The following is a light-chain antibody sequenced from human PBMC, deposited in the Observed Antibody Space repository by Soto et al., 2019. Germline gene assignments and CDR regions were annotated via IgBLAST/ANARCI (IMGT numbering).Light chain of an antibody. V-gene: IGLV4-69*01. CDR3: QTWGTGIRV. Sequence: QPVLTQSPSASASLGASVKLTCTLSSGHSTYAIAWHQQQPGKGPRYLMKLNGDGTHNKGDGIPDRFSGSSSGTERYLTISSLQSEDEADYYCQTWGTGIRVFGGGTKVTVL. CDR1: SGHSTYA. J-gene: IGLJ3*02. CDR2: LNGDGTH.